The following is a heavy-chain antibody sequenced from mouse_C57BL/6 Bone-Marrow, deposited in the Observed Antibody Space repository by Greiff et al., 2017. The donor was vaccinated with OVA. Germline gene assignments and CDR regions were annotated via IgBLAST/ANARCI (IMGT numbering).Heavy chain of an antibody. CDR2: IRNKANNHAT. J-gene: IGHJ3*01. CDR3: TRKGYGSSYVAWFAY. D-gene: IGHD1-1*01. Sequence: EVKLVESGGGLVQPGGSMKLSCAASGFTFSDAWMDWVRQSPEKGLEWVAEIRNKANNHATYYAVSVKGRFSISRDDSKSSVYLQMNSVRAEDTGIYNCTRKGYGSSYVAWFAYWGQGTLVTVSA. V-gene: IGHV6-6*01. CDR1: GFTFSDAW.